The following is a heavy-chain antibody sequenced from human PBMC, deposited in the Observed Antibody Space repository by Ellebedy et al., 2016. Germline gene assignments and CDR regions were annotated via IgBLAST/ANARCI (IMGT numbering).Heavy chain of an antibody. Sequence: SGPTLVKPTQTLTLTCTVSGFSLSTSGVTAGWVRQPPGKALEWLTFIYGNDDKRYSPSLKSRLTITKDTSKNQVVLTMTNMDPVDTATYYCVHRTTVTSVDYWGQGTLVTVSS. D-gene: IGHD4-11*01. CDR3: VHRTTVTSVDY. CDR2: IYGNDDK. J-gene: IGHJ4*02. CDR1: GFSLSTSGVT. V-gene: IGHV2-5*01.